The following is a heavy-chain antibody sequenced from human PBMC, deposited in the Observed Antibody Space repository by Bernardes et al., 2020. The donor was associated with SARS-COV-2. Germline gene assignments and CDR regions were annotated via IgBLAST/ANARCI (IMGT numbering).Heavy chain of an antibody. CDR2: ISSSSSYI. CDR1: GFTFSSYS. Sequence: GSLRLSCVGSGFTFSSYSMNWVRQAPGKGLEWVSSISSSSSYIYYADSVKGRFTISRDNAKNSLYLQMNSLRAEDTAVYYCARDPTSGWLQPDYWGQGTLVTVSS. J-gene: IGHJ4*02. V-gene: IGHV3-21*01. D-gene: IGHD5-12*01. CDR3: ARDPTSGWLQPDY.